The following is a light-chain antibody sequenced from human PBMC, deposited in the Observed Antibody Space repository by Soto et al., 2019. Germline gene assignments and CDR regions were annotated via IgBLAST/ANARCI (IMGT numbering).Light chain of an antibody. V-gene: IGLV2-14*01. J-gene: IGLJ1*01. Sequence: SVLTQPASVSGSPGQSIAISSTGTSSDVGGYSYVSWYQQQPGKAPKLVISDVSNRPSGVSDRFSGSKSGNTASLTISGLQTEDEADHYCASYTTSSTYVFGTGTKVTVL. CDR1: SSDVGGYSY. CDR3: ASYTTSSTYV. CDR2: DVS.